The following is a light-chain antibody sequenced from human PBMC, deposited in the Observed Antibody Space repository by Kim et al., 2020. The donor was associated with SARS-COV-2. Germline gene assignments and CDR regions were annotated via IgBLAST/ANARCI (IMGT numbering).Light chain of an antibody. V-gene: IGLV3-1*01. CDR1: NVGVKY. CDR2: QYS. Sequence: SYELTQPPSVSVSPGQTASITCSGDNVGVKYACWYRQQPRQCPALVIVQYSNNPSPFPVPVSFSDSVNTSTLTTTVTLAVHEADYYSHSWDRSTNVVFG. CDR3: HSWDRSTNVV. J-gene: IGLJ2*01.